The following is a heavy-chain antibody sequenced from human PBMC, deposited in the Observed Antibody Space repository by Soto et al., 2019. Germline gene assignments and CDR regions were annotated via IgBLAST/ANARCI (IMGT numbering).Heavy chain of an antibody. Sequence: QVQLQESGPGLVKPSQTLSLTCTVSGGSISSGDYYWSWIRQPPGKGLEWIGYIYYSGSTYYNPSRKSRVTISVETSKTQFSLKLSSVTAADTAVYYCANDPLVPAAQLAPNWGQGTLVTVSS. CDR3: ANDPLVPAAQLAPN. CDR2: IYYSGST. CDR1: GGSISSGDYY. D-gene: IGHD2-2*01. V-gene: IGHV4-30-4*01. J-gene: IGHJ4*02.